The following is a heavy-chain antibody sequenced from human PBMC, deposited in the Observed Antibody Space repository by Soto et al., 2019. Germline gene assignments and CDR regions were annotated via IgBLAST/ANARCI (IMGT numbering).Heavy chain of an antibody. CDR1: GYSITAGGYY. CDR2: FYSSGSI. Sequence: LSLTCFVSGYSITAGGYYWSWIRHHSGKGLEWIGSFYSSGSIIYNPSLRSRVSISGDTSSNQFSMSLTSVTAADTARYYCARMYSSGSGWFHPWGQGTLVTVSS. CDR3: ARMYSSGSGWFHP. D-gene: IGHD6-19*01. V-gene: IGHV4-31*03. J-gene: IGHJ5*02.